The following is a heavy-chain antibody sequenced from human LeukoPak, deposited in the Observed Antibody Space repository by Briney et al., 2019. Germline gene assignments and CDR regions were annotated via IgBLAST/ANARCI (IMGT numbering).Heavy chain of an antibody. J-gene: IGHJ4*02. CDR1: GFTFSSYW. Sequence: PGGSLRLSCAASGFTFSSYWMSWVRQAPGKGLEWVANIKQDGSEKYYVDSVKGRFTISRDNAKNSLYLQMNSLRAEDMAVYYCARRSYYDSSGYYSFDYWGQGTLVTVSS. CDR2: IKQDGSEK. V-gene: IGHV3-7*01. D-gene: IGHD3-22*01. CDR3: ARRSYYDSSGYYSFDY.